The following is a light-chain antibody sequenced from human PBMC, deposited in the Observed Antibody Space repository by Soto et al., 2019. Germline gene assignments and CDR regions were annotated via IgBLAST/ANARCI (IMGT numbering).Light chain of an antibody. V-gene: IGLV3-21*02. CDR2: DDS. Sequence: SYELTQAPSVSVAPGQTARITCGGSNIGIKSVHWYQQKPGQAPVLVVYDDSDRPSGIPERFSGSNSGNTATLTMSRVEAGDEADYFCQVWDSSSDHAVFGGGTQLTVL. CDR1: NIGIKS. J-gene: IGLJ2*01. CDR3: QVWDSSSDHAV.